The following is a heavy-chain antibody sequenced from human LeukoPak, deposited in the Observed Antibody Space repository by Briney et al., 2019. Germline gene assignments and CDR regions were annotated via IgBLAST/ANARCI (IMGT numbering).Heavy chain of an antibody. J-gene: IGHJ4*02. CDR2: IYPGDSDT. D-gene: IGHD3-3*01. CDR3: ARHSLYYDFWSGYYSY. Sequence: GESLKISCKGSGYSFTSYWIGWVRQMPGKGLEWMGIIYPGDSDTRYSPSFQGQVTTSADKSISTAYLQWSSLKASDTAMYYCARHSLYYDFWSGYYSYWGQGTLVTVSS. CDR1: GYSFTSYW. V-gene: IGHV5-51*01.